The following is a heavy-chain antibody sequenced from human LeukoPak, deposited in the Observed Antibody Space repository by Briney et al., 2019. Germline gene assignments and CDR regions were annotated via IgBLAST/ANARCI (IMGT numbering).Heavy chain of an antibody. CDR1: GYSISSGYY. Sequence: SETLSLTCTVSGYSISSGYYWGWIRQPPGKGLEWIGSIYHSGSTYYNPSLKSRVTISVDTSKNQFSLKLSSVTAADTAVYYCARDLSIAVAGTYFDYWGQGTLVTVSS. J-gene: IGHJ4*02. V-gene: IGHV4-38-2*02. CDR2: IYHSGST. CDR3: ARDLSIAVAGTYFDY. D-gene: IGHD6-19*01.